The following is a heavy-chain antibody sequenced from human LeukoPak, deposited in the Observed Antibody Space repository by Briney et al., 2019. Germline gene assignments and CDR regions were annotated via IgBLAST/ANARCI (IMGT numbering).Heavy chain of an antibody. CDR2: IKQDGSEK. V-gene: IGHV3-7*04. D-gene: IGHD5-18*01. Sequence: GGSLRLSCAASGFTFSSYWMSWVRQAPGKGLEGVANIKQDGSEKYYVDSVKGRFTISRDNAKNSLYLQMNSLRVEDTAVYYCARDRIQLWSHDYWGQGTLVTVSS. CDR3: ARDRIQLWSHDY. J-gene: IGHJ4*02. CDR1: GFTFSSYW.